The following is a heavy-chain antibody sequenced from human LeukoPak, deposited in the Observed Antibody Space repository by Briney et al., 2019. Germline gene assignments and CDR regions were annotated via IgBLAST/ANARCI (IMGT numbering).Heavy chain of an antibody. CDR1: GFTFSRYW. V-gene: IGHV3-7*01. CDR3: AKDTGFGYYYDSSGYADY. J-gene: IGHJ4*02. Sequence: GGSLRLSCAASGFTFSRYWMSWVRQAPGKGLEWVANIKKDGSEKYYVESVKGRFTISRDNAKNSLSLQMNSLRAEDTAVYYCAKDTGFGYYYDSSGYADYWGQGTLVTVSS. CDR2: IKKDGSEK. D-gene: IGHD3-22*01.